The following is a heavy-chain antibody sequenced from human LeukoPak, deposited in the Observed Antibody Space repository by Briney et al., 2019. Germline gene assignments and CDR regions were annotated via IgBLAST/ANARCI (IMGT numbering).Heavy chain of an antibody. CDR1: GFTFSNYW. CDR2: IKQDGSEK. J-gene: IGHJ4*02. V-gene: IGHV3-7*03. D-gene: IGHD4-17*01. Sequence: GGSLRLSCAASGFTFSNYWMSWVRQAPGKGLEGVANIKQDGSEKYYVDSVKGRFTISRDNAKNSLYLQMNSLRAEDTAVYYCARVYGDYLSYWGQGTLVTVSS. CDR3: ARVYGDYLSY.